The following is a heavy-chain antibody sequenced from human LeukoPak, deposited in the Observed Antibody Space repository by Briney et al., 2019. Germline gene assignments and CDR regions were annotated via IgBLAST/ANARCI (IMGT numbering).Heavy chain of an antibody. J-gene: IGHJ5*02. CDR1: GFTFTSSA. CDR2: IVVGGGNT. Sequence: SVKVSCKASGFTFTSSAVQWVRQARGQRLEWIGWIVVGGGNTNYAQKFQERVTITRDISTSTAYMELSSLRSEDPAVYYCAADPYYYGSGSYVFRFDPWGQGSLLGVSS. V-gene: IGHV1-58*01. CDR3: AADPYYYGSGSYVFRFDP. D-gene: IGHD3-10*01.